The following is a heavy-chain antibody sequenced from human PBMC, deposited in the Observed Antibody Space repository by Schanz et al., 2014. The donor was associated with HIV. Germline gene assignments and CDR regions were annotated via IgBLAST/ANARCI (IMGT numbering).Heavy chain of an antibody. D-gene: IGHD1-26*01. CDR2: ISSGGSTK. V-gene: IGHV3-11*01. CDR1: GFTFSGYY. Sequence: QVQLVESGGVLVNPGGSLRLSCAASGFTFSGYYMSWIRQAPGKGLEWISYISSGGSTKTYADSVKGRFTISRDNAKTSLYLQMNSLIPEDTAVYYCARDKKSGNYDGGFDSWGQGTVVTVSS. J-gene: IGHJ5*01. CDR3: ARDKKSGNYDGGFDS.